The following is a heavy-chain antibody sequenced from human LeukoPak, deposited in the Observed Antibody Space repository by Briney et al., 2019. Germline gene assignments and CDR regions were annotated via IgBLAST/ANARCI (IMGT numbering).Heavy chain of an antibody. D-gene: IGHD2-21*02. CDR3: ARDLAHCAGDCYSDGFDY. J-gene: IGHJ4*02. CDR2: IYTSGST. CDR1: GGSISSYY. Sequence: SETLSLTCTVSGGSISSYYWSWIRQPAGKGLEWIGRIYTSGSTNYNPSLKSRVTMSVDTSKNQFSLKLSSVTAADTAVYYCARDLAHCAGDCYSDGFDYWGQGTLVTVSS. V-gene: IGHV4-4*07.